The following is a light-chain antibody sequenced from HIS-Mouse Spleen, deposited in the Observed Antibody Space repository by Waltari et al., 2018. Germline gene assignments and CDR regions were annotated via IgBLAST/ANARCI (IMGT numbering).Light chain of an antibody. CDR3: YSTDSSGNHRGV. Sequence: SYELTQPPSVSVSPGQTARITCSGDALPKKYAYWYQQKSGQAPVLVIYEDIKRPSGSPERVSGSSSGTMATLTISGAQVEDEADYYCYSTDSSGNHRGVFGGGTKLTVL. J-gene: IGLJ3*02. V-gene: IGLV3-10*01. CDR1: ALPKKY. CDR2: EDI.